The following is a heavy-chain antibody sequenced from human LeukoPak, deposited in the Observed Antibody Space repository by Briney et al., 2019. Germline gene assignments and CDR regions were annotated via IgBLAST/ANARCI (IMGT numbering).Heavy chain of an antibody. D-gene: IGHD5-12*01. CDR2: VHSSGST. V-gene: IGHV4-59*01. J-gene: IGHJ4*02. Sequence: PSETLSLTXTVSGVSISSNVWSWIRQPPGKGLEWIGHVHSSGSTDYNPSLKSRITISRDISRNQFSLNLKSVGTADTAVYYCARGGWKDWLMGGIWGQGTLVTVSS. CDR1: GVSISSNV. CDR3: ARGGWKDWLMGGI.